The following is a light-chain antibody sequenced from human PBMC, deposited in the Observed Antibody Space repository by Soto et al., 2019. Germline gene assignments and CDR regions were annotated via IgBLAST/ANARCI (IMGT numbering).Light chain of an antibody. CDR3: QQYANWPKT. CDR2: GAF. J-gene: IGKJ1*01. CDR1: QSVSSSY. V-gene: IGKV3-15*01. Sequence: EIVLTQSPGTLSLSPGERATLSCRASQSVSSSYLAWYQQKPGQAPRLLIYGAFTRAAGVPARFSGSGSGTEFTLTISSLQSEDSAVYFCQQYANWPKTFGQGTKVEIK.